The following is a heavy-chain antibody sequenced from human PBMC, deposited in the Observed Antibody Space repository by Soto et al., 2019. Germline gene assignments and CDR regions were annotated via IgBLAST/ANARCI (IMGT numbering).Heavy chain of an antibody. D-gene: IGHD6-19*01. CDR1: GGSFSCYY. CDR2: INHSGST. V-gene: IGHV4-34*01. CDR3: ARHAVHSSGFAGY. J-gene: IGHJ4*02. Sequence: SETLSLTCAVYGGSFSCYYWSWIRQPPGKGLERIGEINHSGSTNYNPSLKSRVTISVDTSKNQCSLKLSLVTAADTAVYYCARHAVHSSGFAGYWGQGTLVTVSS.